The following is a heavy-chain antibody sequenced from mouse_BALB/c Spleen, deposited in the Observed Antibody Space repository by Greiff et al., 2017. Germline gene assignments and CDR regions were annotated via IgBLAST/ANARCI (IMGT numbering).Heavy chain of an antibody. CDR2: ISTYYGDA. CDR1: GYTFTDYA. Sequence: QVQLQQSGAELVRPGVSVKISCKGSGYTFTDYAMHWVKQSHAKSLEWIGVISTYYGDASYNQKFKGKATMTVDKSSSTAYMELARLTSEDSAIYYCARGPYGSSHGGYFDYWGQGTTLTVSS. D-gene: IGHD1-1*01. CDR3: ARGPYGSSHGGYFDY. V-gene: IGHV1S137*01. J-gene: IGHJ2*01.